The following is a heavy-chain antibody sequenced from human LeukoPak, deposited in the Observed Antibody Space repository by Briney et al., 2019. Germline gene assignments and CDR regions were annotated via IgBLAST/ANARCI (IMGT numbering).Heavy chain of an antibody. V-gene: IGHV4-34*01. CDR2: INHRGSS. CDR3: ARGSSFDGYCSAGACDAGYYDS. D-gene: IGHD2-15*01. J-gene: IGHJ4*02. Sequence: SETLSLTCAVYGESFSAYFWNWIRQAPGKPLEYIGEINHRGSSHYNPSLKTRVTLSVDTSKNQFSLKLTSVTAADTAVYFCARGSSFDGYCSAGACDAGYYDSWGQGTPVTVLS. CDR1: GESFSAYF.